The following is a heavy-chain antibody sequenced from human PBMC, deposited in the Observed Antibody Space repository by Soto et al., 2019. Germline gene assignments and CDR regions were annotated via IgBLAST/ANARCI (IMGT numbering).Heavy chain of an antibody. J-gene: IGHJ6*02. D-gene: IGHD6-19*01. CDR3: ARDSRYSSGWYTPFYYYYYRMDV. CDR2: LNGGTGRT. V-gene: IGHV1-3*01. Sequence: GASVNVSCKASGYTFSTYAMHWVRQAPGQSLEWMGWLNGGTGRTRYSQKFQDRVIITRDTSTSTGYMELSRLRSDDTAVYYCARDSRYSSGWYTPFYYYYYRMDVWGQGSTVIVSS. CDR1: GYTFSTYA.